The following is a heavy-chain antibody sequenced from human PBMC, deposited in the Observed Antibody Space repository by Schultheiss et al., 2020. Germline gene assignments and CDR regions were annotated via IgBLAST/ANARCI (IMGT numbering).Heavy chain of an antibody. CDR2: IYHSGST. V-gene: IGHV4-39*07. Sequence: SATLSLTCTVSGGSISSSSYYWGWIRQPPGKGLEWIGSIYHSGSTNYNPSLKSRVTISVDTSKNQFSLKLSSVTAADTAVYYCARGGWELRSSPNDYWGQGTLVNGYS. J-gene: IGHJ4*02. D-gene: IGHD1-26*01. CDR1: GGSISSSSYY. CDR3: ARGGWELRSSPNDY.